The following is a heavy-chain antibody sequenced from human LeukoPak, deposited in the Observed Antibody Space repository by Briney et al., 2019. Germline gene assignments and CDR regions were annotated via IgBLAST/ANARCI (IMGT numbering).Heavy chain of an antibody. CDR2: IYYSGST. CDR3: ARQGGYFLNWFDP. Sequence: KPSETLSLTCTVSGGSVSSSSYYWGWIRQPPGKGLEWFGSIYYSGSTYYNPSLKSRVTISVDTSKNQFSLKLSSVTAADTAVYYCARQGGYFLNWFDPWGQGTLVTVSS. D-gene: IGHD5-18*01. CDR1: GGSVSSSSYY. V-gene: IGHV4-39*07. J-gene: IGHJ5*02.